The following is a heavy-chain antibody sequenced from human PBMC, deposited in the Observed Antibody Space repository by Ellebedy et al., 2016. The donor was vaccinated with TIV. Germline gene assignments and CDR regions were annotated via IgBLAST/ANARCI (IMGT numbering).Heavy chain of an antibody. CDR2: IYYTGST. J-gene: IGHJ4*02. CDR3: ARAIIAPRPYYFDS. V-gene: IGHV4-59*12. Sequence: SETLSLTXTVSGGYLRTYYWSWIRQSPEKGLEWIGYIYYTGSTNYNPSLKSRVTMSIDKSKTQFSLKLTSVTAADTAVYYCARAIIAPRPYYFDSWGQGALVTVSS. CDR1: GGYLRTYY. D-gene: IGHD6-6*01.